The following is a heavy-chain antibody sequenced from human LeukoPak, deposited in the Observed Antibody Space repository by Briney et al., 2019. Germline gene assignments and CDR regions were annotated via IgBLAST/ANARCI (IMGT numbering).Heavy chain of an antibody. Sequence: PGGSLRLSCAASGFTFSSYGMSWARQAPGKGLEYVSAISSNGGSTYYANSVKGRFNISRDNSNNTLYMEMNTLRAEDTAVYYCAKGGDYGILIKYSHYFMDVWGKGTTVTISS. D-gene: IGHD3-9*01. CDR3: AKGGDYGILIKYSHYFMDV. V-gene: IGHV3-64*01. J-gene: IGHJ6*03. CDR1: GFTFSSYG. CDR2: ISSNGGST.